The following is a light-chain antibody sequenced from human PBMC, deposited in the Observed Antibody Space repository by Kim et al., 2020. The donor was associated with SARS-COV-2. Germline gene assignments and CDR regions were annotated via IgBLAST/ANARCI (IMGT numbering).Light chain of an antibody. Sequence: SYELTQPPSVSVAPGKTARITCGGNDIGSKSVHWYQQKPGQAPVLVIFYDSDRPSGIPERFSASNSGNTATLTISRVEAGDEADFYCQVWDRSGYHPYVF. CDR3: QVWDRSGYHPYV. J-gene: IGLJ1*01. V-gene: IGLV3-21*04. CDR2: YDS. CDR1: DIGSKS.